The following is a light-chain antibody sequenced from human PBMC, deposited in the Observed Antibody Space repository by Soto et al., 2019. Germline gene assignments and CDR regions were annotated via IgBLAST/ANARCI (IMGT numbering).Light chain of an antibody. CDR3: QQRSTWPLT. Sequence: EIVLTQSPATLSLSPGESATLSCRASQGVGSYLAWYQQKPGQAPRLLIYEASNRPTGIPARFSGSGSGTDFTLPISSLEPEDFAVYYCQQRSTWPLTFGGGTKVEI. V-gene: IGKV3-11*01. J-gene: IGKJ4*01. CDR2: EAS. CDR1: QGVGSY.